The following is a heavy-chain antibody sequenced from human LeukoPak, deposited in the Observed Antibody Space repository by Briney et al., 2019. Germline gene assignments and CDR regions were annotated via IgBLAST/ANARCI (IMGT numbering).Heavy chain of an antibody. CDR1: GFTFSDYS. V-gene: IGHV3-48*02. Sequence: HPGGSPRLSCAASGFTFSDYSMSWVRQAPGKGLEWLSKITSSSSTRDFADSVKGRFTISRDNAKSSMFLQMNSLRDEDTAVYYCARTPYYFDYWGQGTRVIV. J-gene: IGHJ4*02. CDR2: ITSSSSTR. CDR3: ARTPYYFDY.